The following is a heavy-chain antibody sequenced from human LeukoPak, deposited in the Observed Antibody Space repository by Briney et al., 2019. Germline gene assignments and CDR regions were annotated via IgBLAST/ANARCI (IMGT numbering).Heavy chain of an antibody. J-gene: IGHJ6*03. V-gene: IGHV3-23*01. CDR2: ISGSGGST. CDR1: GFTFSSYA. D-gene: IGHD2-2*02. CDR3: AKGQYCSSTSCHNHVDYYYYYMDV. Sequence: PGGSLRLSCAASGFTFSSYAMSWVRQAPGEGLEWVSAISGSGGSTYYADSVKGRFTISRDNSKNTLYLQMNSLRAEDTAVYYCAKGQYCSSTSCHNHVDYYYYYMDVWGKGTTVTVSS.